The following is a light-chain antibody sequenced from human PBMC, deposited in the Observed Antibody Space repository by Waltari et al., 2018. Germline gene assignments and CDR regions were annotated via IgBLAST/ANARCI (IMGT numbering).Light chain of an antibody. CDR3: QTWDTAIQM. V-gene: IGLV4-69*02. J-gene: IGLJ3*02. CDR1: SPHSYYT. Sequence: QLVLTQSPSASASLGASAKLTCTLSSPHSYYTIAWHQQQPERVPRFLMKLDYDGSHIKGDRIPDRFSGSSSGAVRYLTISSLQPEDVADYYCQTWDTAIQMFGEWTNLTFL. CDR2: LDYDGSH.